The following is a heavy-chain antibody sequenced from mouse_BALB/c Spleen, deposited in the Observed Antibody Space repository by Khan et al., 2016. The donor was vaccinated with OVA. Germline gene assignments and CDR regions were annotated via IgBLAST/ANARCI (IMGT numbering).Heavy chain of an antibody. V-gene: IGHV3-2*02. CDR1: GYSITSDYA. J-gene: IGHJ4*01. D-gene: IGHD2-4*01. Sequence: EVQLQESGPGLVKPSQSLSLTCTVTGYSITSDYAWNWIRQFPGNKLEWMGYISYSSSTSYNPSLKGRISITRDTSKNQFFLQLNSVTTEDTATYYCAGGMITYYAMDYGGQGTSVTVSS. CDR2: ISYSSST. CDR3: AGGMITYYAMDY.